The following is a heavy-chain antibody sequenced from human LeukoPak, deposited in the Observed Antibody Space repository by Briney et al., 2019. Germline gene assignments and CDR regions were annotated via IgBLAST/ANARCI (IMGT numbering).Heavy chain of an antibody. CDR1: GFTFSGYW. CDR3: ARFDSSGYFGI. V-gene: IGHV3-7*01. Sequence: GGSLRLSCATSGFTFSGYWMTWVRQPPGKGLEWVANINQGSSDISYVDSVKGRFTISRDNAKNSLYLQMNSLRAEDTAVYYCARFDSSGYFGIWGQGTMVTVSS. D-gene: IGHD3-22*01. J-gene: IGHJ3*02. CDR2: INQGSSDI.